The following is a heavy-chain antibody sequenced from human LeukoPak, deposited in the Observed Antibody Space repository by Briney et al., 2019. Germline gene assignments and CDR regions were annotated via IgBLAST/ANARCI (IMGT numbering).Heavy chain of an antibody. CDR1: GFTFSSYA. CDR3: ARVSGSSFPYMYFDN. V-gene: IGHV3-23*01. D-gene: IGHD6-25*01. J-gene: IGHJ4*02. CDR2: ISGGGATL. Sequence: GGSLRLSCAASGFTFSSYAMIWVRQAPGKWLDWVSYISGGGATLHYADSVKGRFTISRDNSKNSLYLQTNSLRAEDSAVYYCARVSGSSFPYMYFDNWGEGARVSVTS.